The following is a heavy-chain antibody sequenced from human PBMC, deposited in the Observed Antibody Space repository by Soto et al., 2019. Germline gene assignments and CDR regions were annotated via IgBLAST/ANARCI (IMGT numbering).Heavy chain of an antibody. CDR1: GFSLSDYW. V-gene: IGHV3-7*01. CDR3: GTASRGGGGFDI. D-gene: IGHD2-15*01. Sequence: EVQLVESGGGLVQPGGSLRLSCAASGFSLSDYWMAWIRQAPGKGLEWVANINQHGSENYFADSVRGRFAISRDNARNSLYLHMSSLRVEDTSVYYCGTASRGGGGFDIWGQGTMVTVSS. CDR2: INQHGSEN. J-gene: IGHJ3*02.